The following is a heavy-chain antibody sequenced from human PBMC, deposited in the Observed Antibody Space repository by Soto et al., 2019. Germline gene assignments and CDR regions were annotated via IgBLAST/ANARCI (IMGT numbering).Heavy chain of an antibody. V-gene: IGHV5-51*01. Sequence: GESLKISCKGSGYSFTSYWIGWVRQMPGKGLEWMGIIYPGDSDTRYSPSFQGQVTISADKSISTAYLQWSSLKASDTAMYYCARPGSGELHSITIFGVTSPYYYYGMDVWGQGTTVTVSS. CDR3: ARPGSGELHSITIFGVTSPYYYYGMDV. D-gene: IGHD3-3*01. CDR2: IYPGDSDT. CDR1: GYSFTSYW. J-gene: IGHJ6*02.